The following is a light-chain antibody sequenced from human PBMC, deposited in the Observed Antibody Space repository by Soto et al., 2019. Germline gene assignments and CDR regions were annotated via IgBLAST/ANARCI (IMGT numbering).Light chain of an antibody. V-gene: IGKV1-27*01. Sequence: DIQMTQSPSSLSAAVGDRVTITCRASQCISNDLAWYQQKPGKVPKLLIYAASTLQSGVPSRFSGSGSGTDCTLTISSLQPEDVATYYCQKYNSAPLTFGGGPKVEIK. CDR2: AAS. CDR3: QKYNSAPLT. CDR1: QCISND. J-gene: IGKJ4*01.